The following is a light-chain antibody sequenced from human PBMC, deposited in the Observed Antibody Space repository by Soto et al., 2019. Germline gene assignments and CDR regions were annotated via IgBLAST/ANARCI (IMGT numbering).Light chain of an antibody. CDR3: QQANSFPIP. V-gene: IGKV1-12*01. CDR1: QGISTW. Sequence: EIQMTKSPSSVSASVGDRVTTTCRASQGISTWLAWYQQKAGKAPNLLIYGASNLHSGVPSRFSGSGSGTNLTLTISSLQPEDFATYYCQQANSFPIPFGQGTRLEIK. J-gene: IGKJ5*01. CDR2: GAS.